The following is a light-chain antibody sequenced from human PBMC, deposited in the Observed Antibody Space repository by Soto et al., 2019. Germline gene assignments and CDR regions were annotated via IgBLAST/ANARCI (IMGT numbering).Light chain of an antibody. J-gene: IGKJ4*02. CDR3: QQYNSYLLT. CDR2: DAS. Sequence: DIQMTQSPSTLSASVGDRDTITCRASQSIATWLAWYQQKPGKAPKLLIYDASSLESGVPSRFSGSGSGTEFTLTISRRQPDDFATYYCQQYNSYLLTVGGGTKVEIK. CDR1: QSIATW. V-gene: IGKV1-5*01.